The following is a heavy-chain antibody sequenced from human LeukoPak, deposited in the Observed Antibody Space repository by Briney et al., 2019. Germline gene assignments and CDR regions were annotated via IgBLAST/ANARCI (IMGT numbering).Heavy chain of an antibody. CDR2: IIPILGIA. V-gene: IGHV1-69*04. D-gene: IGHD6-19*01. J-gene: IGHJ4*02. CDR3: ARERAIAVAGLFDY. Sequence: GSSVKVSCKASGGTFSSYAISWVRQAPGQGLEWMGRIIPILGIANYAQKFQGRVTITADKSTSTAYMELSSLRSEDTAVYYCARERAIAVAGLFDYWGQGTLVTVSP. CDR1: GGTFSSYA.